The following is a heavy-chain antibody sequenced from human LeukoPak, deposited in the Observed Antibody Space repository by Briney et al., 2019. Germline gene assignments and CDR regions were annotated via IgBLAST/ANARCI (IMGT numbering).Heavy chain of an antibody. J-gene: IGHJ4*02. CDR1: GYSISSGYY. V-gene: IGHV3-11*01. CDR2: ISSSGSTI. D-gene: IGHD4-17*01. CDR3: ARDSRKIDYGDCYFDY. Sequence: LSLTCTVSGYSISSGYYWGWIRQAPGKGLEWVSYISSSGSTIYYADSVKGRFTISRDNAKNSLYLQMNSLRAEDTAVYYCARDSRKIDYGDCYFDYWGQGTLVTVSS.